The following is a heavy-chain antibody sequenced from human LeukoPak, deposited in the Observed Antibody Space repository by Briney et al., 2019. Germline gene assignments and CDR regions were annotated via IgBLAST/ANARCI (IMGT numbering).Heavy chain of an antibody. CDR1: GFILSNYA. CDR3: AKFDYGDY. J-gene: IGHJ4*02. Sequence: GGSLRLSCAASGFILSNYAMSWVRQAPGKGLEWVSAIGGFGGSTDYADSAKGRFTISRDNSKNTLYLQMNSLRAEDTAVYYCAKFDYGDYWGQGTLVTVSS. CDR2: IGGFGGST. V-gene: IGHV3-23*01.